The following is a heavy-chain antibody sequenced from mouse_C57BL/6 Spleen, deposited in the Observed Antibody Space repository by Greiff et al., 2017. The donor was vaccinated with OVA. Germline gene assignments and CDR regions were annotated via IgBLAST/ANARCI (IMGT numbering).Heavy chain of an antibody. CDR2: IDPEDGDT. Sequence: VQLQQSGAELVRPGASVKLSCTASGFNIKDYYMHWVKQRPEQGLEWIGRIDPEDGDTEYAPKFQGKATMTADTSSNTAYLQLSSLTSEDTAVYYGTTSHPAPHSFYFDYWGQGTTLTVSS. J-gene: IGHJ2*01. V-gene: IGHV14-1*01. CDR1: GFNIKDYY. CDR3: TTSHPAPHSFYFDY.